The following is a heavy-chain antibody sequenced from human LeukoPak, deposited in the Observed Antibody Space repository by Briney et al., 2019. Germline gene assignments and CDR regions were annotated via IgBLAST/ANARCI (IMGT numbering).Heavy chain of an antibody. D-gene: IGHD5-24*01. Sequence: GGSLRLSCVVSGFNSDNFAMHWVRQPLGKGLEWVAVISHDGRTKYYADSMKGRITISRDNSKNALFLQMNNLRSEDTAVYFCARPSPPGDGYNPPDHWGQGTLVTVSS. J-gene: IGHJ4*02. CDR2: ISHDGRTK. CDR1: GFNSDNFA. CDR3: ARPSPPGDGYNPPDH. V-gene: IGHV3-30*04.